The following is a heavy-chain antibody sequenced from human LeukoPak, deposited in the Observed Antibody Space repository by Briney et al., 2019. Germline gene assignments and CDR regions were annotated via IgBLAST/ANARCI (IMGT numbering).Heavy chain of an antibody. CDR3: ARVSGWNGAFDY. V-gene: IGHV3-30-3*01. Sequence: GGSLRLSCAATGFTFSSYAMHWVRQAPGKGLEWVAVISYDGSNKYYADSVKGRFTISRDNSKNTLYLQMNSLRAEDTAVYYCARVSGWNGAFDYWGQGTLVTVSS. J-gene: IGHJ4*02. CDR1: GFTFSSYA. CDR2: ISYDGSNK. D-gene: IGHD1-1*01.